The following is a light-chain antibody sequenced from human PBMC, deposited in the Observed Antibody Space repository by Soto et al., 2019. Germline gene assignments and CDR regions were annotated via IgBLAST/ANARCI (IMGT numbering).Light chain of an antibody. Sequence: VLTQSPGTLSVSPGERASLSCRASESVSGSYITWYQQKPGQSPRLLIYGASNGATGIPDRFSGSGSGTDFTLTISRLEPEDCAMYYCQQYGRTFGQGTKVEMK. CDR3: QQYGRT. V-gene: IGKV3-20*01. CDR1: ESVSGSY. CDR2: GAS. J-gene: IGKJ1*01.